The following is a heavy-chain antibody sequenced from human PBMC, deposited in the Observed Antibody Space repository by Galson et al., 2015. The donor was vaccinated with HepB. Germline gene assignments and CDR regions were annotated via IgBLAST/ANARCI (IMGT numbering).Heavy chain of an antibody. CDR3: AKEPSGELLGGNAFDI. CDR1: GFTFSSYA. D-gene: IGHD3-10*01. Sequence: SLRLSCAASGFTFSSYAMSWVRQAPGKGLEWVSAISGSGGSTYYADSVKGRFTISRDNSKNTLYLQMNSLRAEDTAVYYCAKEPSGELLGGNAFDIWGQGTMVTVSS. V-gene: IGHV3-23*01. CDR2: ISGSGGST. J-gene: IGHJ3*02.